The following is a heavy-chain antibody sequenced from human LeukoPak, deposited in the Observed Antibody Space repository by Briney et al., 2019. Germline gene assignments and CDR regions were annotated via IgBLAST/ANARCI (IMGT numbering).Heavy chain of an antibody. CDR1: GFTFSSNS. V-gene: IGHV3-21*01. CDR2: ISSSSRYI. CDR3: ARDAAGIVGAFDY. D-gene: IGHD1-26*01. Sequence: GGSLRLSCAASGFTFSSNSMNWGRQAPGKGLEWVSSISSSSRYIYYTDSVKGRFTISRDNAKNSLYLQMNSLRAEDTAVYYCARDAAGIVGAFDYWGQGTLVTVSS. J-gene: IGHJ4*02.